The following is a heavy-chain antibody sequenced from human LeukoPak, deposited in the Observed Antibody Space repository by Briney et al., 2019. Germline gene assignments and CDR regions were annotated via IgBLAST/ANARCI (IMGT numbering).Heavy chain of an antibody. J-gene: IGHJ4*02. D-gene: IGHD3-22*01. Sequence: GGSLRLSCAASGFTFSSYWMSWVRQAPGKGLEWVANIKQDGSEKYYVDSVKGRFTISRDNAKNSLYLQMNSLRAEDTALYYCAKDSRSGLVVVTLDYWGQGTLVTVSS. CDR1: GFTFSSYW. CDR3: AKDSRSGLVVVTLDY. CDR2: IKQDGSEK. V-gene: IGHV3-7*03.